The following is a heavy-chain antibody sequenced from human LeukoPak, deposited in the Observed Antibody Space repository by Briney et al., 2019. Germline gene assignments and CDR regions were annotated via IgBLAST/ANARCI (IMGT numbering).Heavy chain of an antibody. CDR2: IVGSGGTT. D-gene: IGHD3-9*01. CDR3: GRDLDWGAFDH. V-gene: IGHV3-23*01. J-gene: IGHJ4*02. CDR1: GFTVSSNY. Sequence: PGGSLRLSCAASGFTVSSNYMSWVRQAPGKGLEWVSGIVGSGGTTYYADSVKGRFTISRDNSKNALYLQTNSLRAEDTAVYYCGRDLDWGAFDHWGQGTLVTVSS.